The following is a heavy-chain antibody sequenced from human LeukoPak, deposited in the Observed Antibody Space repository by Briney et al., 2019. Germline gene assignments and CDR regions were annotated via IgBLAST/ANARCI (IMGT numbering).Heavy chain of an antibody. CDR3: TTKVIRGNSGDDYDD. Sequence: HPGRSLRLSCAGSGVTLSDYGMHWVRQAPGKGLEWVALISSDGNDKLYGDSVKGRFTISRDDSKSTLYLQMNSLRAEDTAVYYCTTKVIRGNSGDDYDDWGQGTLVTVSS. V-gene: IGHV3-30*03. J-gene: IGHJ4*02. CDR2: ISSDGNDK. D-gene: IGHD5-12*01. CDR1: GVTLSDYG.